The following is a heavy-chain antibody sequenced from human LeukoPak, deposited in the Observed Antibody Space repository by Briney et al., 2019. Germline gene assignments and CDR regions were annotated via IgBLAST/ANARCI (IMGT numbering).Heavy chain of an antibody. V-gene: IGHV4-34*01. CDR3: ARSRSSGWYYYYYYMDV. D-gene: IGHD6-19*01. CDR2: INHSGST. CDR1: GGSFSGYY. Sequence: SETLSLTCAVYGGSFSGYYWSWIRQPPGKGLEWVGEINHSGSTNYNPSLKSRVTISVDTSKNQFSLKLSSVTAADTAVYYCARSRSSGWYYYYYYMDVWGKGTTVTISS. J-gene: IGHJ6*03.